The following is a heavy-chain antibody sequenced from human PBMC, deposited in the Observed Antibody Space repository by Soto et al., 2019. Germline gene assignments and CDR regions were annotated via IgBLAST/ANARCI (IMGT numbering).Heavy chain of an antibody. D-gene: IGHD3-22*01. CDR1: GFTFSGHG. V-gene: IGHV3-30*18. Sequence: PGGSLRLSCAASGFTFSGHGMHWARQAPGKGLEWVAVISFDGSNKYYADSVKGRFTISRDNSKNTLYLQMHSLRAEDTAVYYCAKETYYYDSSSYSWPREFDYWGQGTLVTVSS. J-gene: IGHJ4*02. CDR2: ISFDGSNK. CDR3: AKETYYYDSSSYSWPREFDY.